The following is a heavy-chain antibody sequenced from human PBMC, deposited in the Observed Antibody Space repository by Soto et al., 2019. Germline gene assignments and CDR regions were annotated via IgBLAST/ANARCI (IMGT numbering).Heavy chain of an antibody. J-gene: IGHJ6*02. CDR3: SSLTRADYYGMDV. D-gene: IGHD4-17*01. Sequence: PSETLSLTCPVSGGSISSSSYYWGWIRQPPGKGLEWIGSIYYSGSTYYNPSLKSRVTISVDTSKNQFSLKLSSVTAADTAVYYCSSLTRADYYGMDVWGQGTTVTVSS. V-gene: IGHV4-39*01. CDR1: GGSISSSSYY. CDR2: IYYSGST.